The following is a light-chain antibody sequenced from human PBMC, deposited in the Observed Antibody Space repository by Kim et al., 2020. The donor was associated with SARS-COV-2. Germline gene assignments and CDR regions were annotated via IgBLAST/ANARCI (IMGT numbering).Light chain of an antibody. CDR2: AAS. V-gene: IGKV3-20*01. J-gene: IGKJ2*01. CDR3: QQYDDSPYT. CDR1: QSVSSTY. Sequence: EIVLTQSPVTLSLSPGERVTLSCRASQSVSSTYLAWYQQKPGQAPRPLIYAASSRATGIPDRFSGSGSGTDFTLTISRLEPEDFAVYYCQQYDDSPYTFGQGTKLEIK.